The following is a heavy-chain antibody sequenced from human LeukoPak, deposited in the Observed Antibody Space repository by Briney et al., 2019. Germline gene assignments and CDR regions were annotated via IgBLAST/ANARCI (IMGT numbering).Heavy chain of an antibody. V-gene: IGHV3-48*03. CDR2: ISSSGSTI. Sequence: GGSLRLSCAASGFTFSSYEMNWVRQAPGKGLEWVSYISSSGSTIYCADSVKGRFTISRDSAKNSLYLQMNSLRAEDTAVYYCAREVDTAMVAAFDIWGQGTMVTVSS. J-gene: IGHJ3*02. D-gene: IGHD5-18*01. CDR3: AREVDTAMVAAFDI. CDR1: GFTFSSYE.